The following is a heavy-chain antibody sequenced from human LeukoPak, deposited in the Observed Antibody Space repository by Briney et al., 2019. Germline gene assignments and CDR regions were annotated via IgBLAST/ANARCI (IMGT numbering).Heavy chain of an antibody. Sequence: GGSLRLSCAASGFTFSNAWMSWVRQAPGKGLEWVGRIKSKTDGGTTDYAAPVKGRFTISRDDSKNTLYLQMNSLKTEDTAVYYCTTDIHFDWLCLDYWGQGTLVTVSS. CDR3: TTDIHFDWLCLDY. V-gene: IGHV3-15*01. CDR1: GFTFSNAW. D-gene: IGHD3-9*01. CDR2: IKSKTDGGTT. J-gene: IGHJ4*02.